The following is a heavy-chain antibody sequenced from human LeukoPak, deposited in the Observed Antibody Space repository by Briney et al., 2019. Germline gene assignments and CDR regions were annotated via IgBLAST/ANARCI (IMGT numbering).Heavy chain of an antibody. CDR1: GYTLTELS. V-gene: IGHV1-24*01. Sequence: HEASVKVSCTVSGYTLTELSMHWVRQAPGKGLEWMGGFDPEDGETIYAQKFQGRVTMTEDTSTDTAYMELSSLRSEDTAVYYCARGSLGYCSSTSCYVDYYYYYGMDVWGQGTTVTVSS. CDR3: ARGSLGYCSSTSCYVDYYYYYGMDV. CDR2: FDPEDGET. J-gene: IGHJ6*02. D-gene: IGHD2-2*01.